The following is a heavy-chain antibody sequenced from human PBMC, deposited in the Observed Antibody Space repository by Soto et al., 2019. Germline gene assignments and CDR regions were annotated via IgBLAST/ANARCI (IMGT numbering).Heavy chain of an antibody. J-gene: IGHJ4*02. V-gene: IGHV3-9*01. CDR3: VRAKGGYSYGTPFDY. D-gene: IGHD5-18*01. CDR1: GFAFDDYA. CDR2: ISWNSGNI. Sequence: EVQLEESVGALVQPGRSLRLSCAASGFAFDDYAMRWVRQVLGKGLEWVSRISWNSGNIGYADYVKGRFTTSRDNGKNSIYPQMNSLRPADTALYYCVRAKGGYSYGTPFDYWGQGTLGTFSS.